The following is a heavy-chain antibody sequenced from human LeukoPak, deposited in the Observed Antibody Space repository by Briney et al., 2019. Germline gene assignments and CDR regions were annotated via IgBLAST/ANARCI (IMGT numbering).Heavy chain of an antibody. CDR3: ARGTMFPYYFDY. CDR2: ISGSGGST. CDR1: GFTFSGYG. J-gene: IGHJ4*02. Sequence: GGSLRLSCAASGFTFSGYGMSWVRQAPGKGLKWVSAISGSGGSTYYADSVKGRITISRDNAKNSLYLQMNSLRAEDTAVYYCARGTMFPYYFDYWGQGTLVTVSS. V-gene: IGHV3-23*01. D-gene: IGHD3-10*02.